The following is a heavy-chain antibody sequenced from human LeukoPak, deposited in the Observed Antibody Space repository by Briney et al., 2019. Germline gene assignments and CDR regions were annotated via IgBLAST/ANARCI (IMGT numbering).Heavy chain of an antibody. CDR1: GYTLTELS. J-gene: IGHJ4*02. CDR2: ISTNGGVT. D-gene: IGHD6-13*01. V-gene: IGHV3-64D*09. Sequence: SCKVSGYTLTELSMHWVRQAPGKGLEYVSAISTNGGVTYYADSVKGRFTISRDNSKDTLYLEMSSLRVDDTAVYYCVKDVSSTYYYFDYWGQGTLVTVSS. CDR3: VKDVSSTYYYFDY.